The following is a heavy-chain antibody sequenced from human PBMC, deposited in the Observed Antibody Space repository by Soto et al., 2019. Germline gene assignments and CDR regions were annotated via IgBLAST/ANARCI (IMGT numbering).Heavy chain of an antibody. J-gene: IGHJ6*02. V-gene: IGHV4-34*01. CDR1: GGSFSGYY. Sequence: SETLSLTCAVYGGSFSGYYWSWIRQPPGKGLEWIGEINHSGSTNYNPSLKSRVTISVDTSKNQFSLKLSSVTAADTAVYYCARVSGDYYYYYGMDVWGQGTTVTVS. CDR3: ARVSGDYYYYYGMDV. CDR2: INHSGST. D-gene: IGHD2-8*02.